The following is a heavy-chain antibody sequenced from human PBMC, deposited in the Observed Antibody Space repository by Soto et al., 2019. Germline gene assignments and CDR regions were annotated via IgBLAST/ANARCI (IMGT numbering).Heavy chain of an antibody. D-gene: IGHD3-10*01. J-gene: IGHJ4*02. CDR3: AKDMTAILLFGEPSFAGYDY. CDR1: GFTFSSYG. Sequence: QVQLVESGGGVVQPGRSLRLSCAASGFTFSSYGMHWVRQAPGKGLEWVAVISYDGSNQYYADSVKGRFTISRDNSKNTLYLQMSSLRVEETAVYYCAKDMTAILLFGEPSFAGYDYWGQGTLVTVS. CDR2: ISYDGSNQ. V-gene: IGHV3-30*18.